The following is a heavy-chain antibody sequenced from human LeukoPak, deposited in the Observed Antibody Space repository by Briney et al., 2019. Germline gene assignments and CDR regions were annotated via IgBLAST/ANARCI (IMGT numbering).Heavy chain of an antibody. J-gene: IGHJ4*02. CDR3: AKGEGIAAAVTVFDY. D-gene: IGHD6-13*01. Sequence: GGSLRLPCAASGFPFSSYPVRGPRDATGEGLVWVSYLSGSGGSTYYADSVKGRFTISRDNYKNTLYLQMNSLRAEDRAVYYCAKGEGIAAAVTVFDYWGQGALVTVSS. CDR2: LSGSGGST. CDR1: GFPFSSYP. V-gene: IGHV3-23*01.